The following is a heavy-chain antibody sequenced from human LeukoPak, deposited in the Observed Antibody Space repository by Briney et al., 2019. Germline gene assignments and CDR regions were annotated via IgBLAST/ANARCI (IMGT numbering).Heavy chain of an antibody. CDR3: ARGRAVRGLQHNWFDP. D-gene: IGHD3-10*01. J-gene: IGHJ5*02. V-gene: IGHV4-59*01. CDR2: IYYSGST. Sequence: SETLSLTCTVSGGSISSYYWSWIRQPPGKGLEWIGYIYYSGSTNYNPSLKSRVTISVDTSKNQFSLKLSSVTAADTAVYYCARGRAVRGLQHNWFDPWGQGTLVTVSS. CDR1: GGSISSYY.